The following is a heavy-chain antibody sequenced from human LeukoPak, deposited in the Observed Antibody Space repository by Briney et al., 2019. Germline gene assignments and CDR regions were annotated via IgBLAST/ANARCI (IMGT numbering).Heavy chain of an antibody. J-gene: IGHJ4*02. D-gene: IGHD6-13*01. Sequence: GASVKVSCKASGYTFTGYYMHWVRQAPGQGLEWMGWINPNSGGTNYAQKFQGRVTMTRDTSISTAYMELSRLRSDDTAVYYCAVWGGGDSSWYYFDYWGQGTLVTVSS. CDR2: INPNSGGT. CDR3: AVWGGGDSSWYYFDY. CDR1: GYTFTGYY. V-gene: IGHV1-2*02.